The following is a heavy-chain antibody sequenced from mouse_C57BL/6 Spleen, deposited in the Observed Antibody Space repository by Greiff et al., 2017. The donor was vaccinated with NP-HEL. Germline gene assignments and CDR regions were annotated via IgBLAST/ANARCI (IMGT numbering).Heavy chain of an antibody. CDR2: ISDGGSYT. V-gene: IGHV5-4*01. J-gene: IGHJ2*01. D-gene: IGHD6-5*01. CDR1: GFTFSSYA. Sequence: EVQLVESGGGLVKPGGSLKLSCAASGFTFSSYAMSWVRQTPEKRLEWVATISDGGSYTYYPDNVKGRFTISRDNAKNNLYLQMSHLKSEDTAMYYCRRPRGTAYAFDYWGQGTTLTVSS. CDR3: RRPRGTAYAFDY.